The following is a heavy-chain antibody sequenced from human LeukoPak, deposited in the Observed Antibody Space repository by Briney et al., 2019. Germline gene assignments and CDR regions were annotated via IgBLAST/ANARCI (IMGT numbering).Heavy chain of an antibody. CDR2: INHSGST. D-gene: IGHD3-3*01. CDR1: GGSFSGYY. V-gene: IGHV4-34*01. J-gene: IGHJ4*02. CDR3: ARDAYDFWSGYPDPIDY. Sequence: SETLSLTCAVYGGSFSGYYWSWIRQPPGKGLEWIGEINHSGSTNYNPSLKSRVTISVDTSKNQFSLKLSSVTAADTAVYYCARDAYDFWSGYPDPIDYWGQGTLVTVSS.